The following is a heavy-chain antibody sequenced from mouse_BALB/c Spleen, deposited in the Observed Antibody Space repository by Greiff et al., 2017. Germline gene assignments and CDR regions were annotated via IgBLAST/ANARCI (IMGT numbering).Heavy chain of an antibody. CDR3: ERRYDRDDCAMDD. CDR2: IIPGTGST. D-gene: IGHD2-3*01. J-gene: IGHJ4*01. V-gene: IGHV1-9*01. Sequence: QVQLQQSGAELVKPGASVKISCKATGYTFSSYWMHWVKQRPGHGLEWIGEIIPGTGSTNYNEKFKGKATFTADTSSNTAYMQLSSLTSEDSAVSDYERRYDRDDCAMDDWGEGTSVTVSS. CDR1: GYTFSSYW.